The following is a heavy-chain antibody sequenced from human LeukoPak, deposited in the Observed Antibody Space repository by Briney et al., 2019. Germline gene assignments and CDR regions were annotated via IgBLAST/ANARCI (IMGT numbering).Heavy chain of an antibody. CDR2: INPSGGST. Sequence: ASVKVSCKASGGTFSSYAISWVRQAPGQGLEWMGIINPSGGSTSYAQKFQGRVTMTRDTSTSTVYMELSSLRSEDTAVYYCARVGSGYADYYGMDVWGQGTTVTVSS. D-gene: IGHD5-12*01. CDR1: GGTFSSYA. CDR3: ARVGSGYADYYGMDV. J-gene: IGHJ6*02. V-gene: IGHV1-46*01.